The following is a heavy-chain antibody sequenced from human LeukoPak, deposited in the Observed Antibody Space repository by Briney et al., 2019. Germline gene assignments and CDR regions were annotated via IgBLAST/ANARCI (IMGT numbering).Heavy chain of an antibody. J-gene: IGHJ4*02. D-gene: IGHD6-6*01. CDR3: AKGSSSSRPYYFDF. V-gene: IGHV3-23*01. CDR1: GFSFSSYA. CDR2: ITDSGGST. Sequence: GGSLRLSRAASGFSFSSYAMSWVRQAPGKGLEWVSAITDSGGSTYHADSVKGRFTISRDNSKNALFLQMNSLRVEDTAIYYCAKGSSSSRPYYFDFWGQGTLVTVSS.